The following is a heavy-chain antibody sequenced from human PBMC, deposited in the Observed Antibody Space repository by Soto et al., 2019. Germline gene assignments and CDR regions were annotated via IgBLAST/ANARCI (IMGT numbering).Heavy chain of an antibody. V-gene: IGHV3-49*03. CDR3: ARDLYYLEYCSGGSCYGGFDS. CDR2: IRSKAYGGTA. CDR1: GFTFADYA. D-gene: IGHD2-15*01. J-gene: IGHJ4*02. Sequence: PGGSLRLSCSACGFTFADYAMRWFRQAPEKGLEWVGFIRSKAYGGTAEYAASVKGRFTILRDDSKSIAYLQMNSLKTEDTGVYYCARDLYYLEYCSGGSCYGGFDSWGQGILVTVSS.